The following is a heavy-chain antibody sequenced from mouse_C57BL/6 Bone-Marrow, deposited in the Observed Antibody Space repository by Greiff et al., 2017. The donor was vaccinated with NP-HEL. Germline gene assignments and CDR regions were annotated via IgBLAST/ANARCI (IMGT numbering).Heavy chain of an antibody. D-gene: IGHD1-1*01. CDR2: ISSGGSYT. CDR1: GFTFSSYG. J-gene: IGHJ4*01. V-gene: IGHV5-6*01. Sequence: EVRRVESGGDLVKPGGSLKLSCAASGFTFSSYGMSWVRQTPDKRLEWVATISSGGSYTYYPDSVKGRFTISRDNAKNTLYLQMSSLKSEDTAMYYCARHSFYYGSSPYAMDYWGQGTSVTVSS. CDR3: ARHSFYYGSSPYAMDY.